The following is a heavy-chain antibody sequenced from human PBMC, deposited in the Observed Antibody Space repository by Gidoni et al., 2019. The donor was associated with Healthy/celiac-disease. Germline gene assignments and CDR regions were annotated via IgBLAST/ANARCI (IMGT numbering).Heavy chain of an antibody. CDR1: GFTFSSCA. V-gene: IGHV3-30*04. J-gene: IGHJ4*02. CDR2: ISYDGSNK. Sequence: QVQLVESGGGVVQPGRSLRLSCAASGFTFSSCAMHWVRQAPGKGLEWVAVISYDGSNKYYADSVKGRFTISRDNSKNTLYLQMNSLRAEDTAVYYCARDPYDSSGYSSYFDYWGQGTLVTVSS. CDR3: ARDPYDSSGYSSYFDY. D-gene: IGHD3-22*01.